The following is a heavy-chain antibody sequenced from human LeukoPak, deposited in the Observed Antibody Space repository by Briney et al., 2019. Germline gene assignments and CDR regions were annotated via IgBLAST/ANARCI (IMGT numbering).Heavy chain of an antibody. CDR3: ARAPPRRDSPSPDWFDP. V-gene: IGHV1-69*02. Sequence: GASVKVSCKASGGTFRSYIISWVRQAPGQGLEWMGRIIPILGIANYAQKFQGRVTITADKSTSTAYMELSSLRSEDTAVYYCARAPPRRDSPSPDWFDPWGQGTLVTVSS. D-gene: IGHD3-22*01. J-gene: IGHJ5*02. CDR1: GGTFRSYI. CDR2: IIPILGIA.